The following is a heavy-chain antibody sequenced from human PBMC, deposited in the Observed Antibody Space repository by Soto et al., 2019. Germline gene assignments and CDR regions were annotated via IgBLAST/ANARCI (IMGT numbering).Heavy chain of an antibody. J-gene: IGHJ4*02. CDR2: ITSSSGT. Sequence: EVQLVESGGGLVQPGGSLRLSCAASGFTFSTHSMNWVRQAPGKGLEWISYITSSSGTMYADSVKGRFTISRDNAKNSLYLQMNSPRAEDTAVYFCVGEVGFQLIYWGQGTLVTVSS. D-gene: IGHD2-2*01. V-gene: IGHV3-48*01. CDR3: VGEVGFQLIY. CDR1: GFTFSTHS.